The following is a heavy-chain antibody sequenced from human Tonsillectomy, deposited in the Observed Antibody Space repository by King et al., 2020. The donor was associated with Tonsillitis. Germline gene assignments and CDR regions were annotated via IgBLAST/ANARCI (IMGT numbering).Heavy chain of an antibody. J-gene: IGHJ6*02. V-gene: IGHV3-74*01. Sequence: VQLVESGGGLVQPGGSLRLSCAASGFTFSSYWMHWVRQAPGKGLVGVSHINSDGSTTNYAYSVKGRFTISRDNAKNTLYLQMNSLRAEDTAVYYCLFYYYGMDVWGQGTTVTVAS. CDR1: GFTFSSYW. CDR2: INSDGSTT. CDR3: LFYYYGMDV.